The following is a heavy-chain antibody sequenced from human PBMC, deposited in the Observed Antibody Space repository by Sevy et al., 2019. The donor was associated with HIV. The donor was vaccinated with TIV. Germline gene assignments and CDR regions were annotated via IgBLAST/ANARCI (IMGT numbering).Heavy chain of an antibody. CDR3: ARDLVVVAATHYYYYYGMDV. J-gene: IGHJ6*02. Sequence: SETLSLTCTVSGGSISSYYWSWIRQPAGKGVEWIGRIYTSGSTNYNPPLKSRVTMSVDTSKNQFSLKLSSVTAADTAVYYCARDLVVVAATHYYYYYGMDVWGQGTTVTVSS. CDR2: IYTSGST. V-gene: IGHV4-4*07. D-gene: IGHD2-15*01. CDR1: GGSISSYY.